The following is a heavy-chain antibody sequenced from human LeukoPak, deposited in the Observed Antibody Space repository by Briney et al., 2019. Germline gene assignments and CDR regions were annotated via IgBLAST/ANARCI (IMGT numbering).Heavy chain of an antibody. J-gene: IGHJ4*02. Sequence: GGSLRLSCAASGFTFSSYWMHWVRQAPGKGLVWVSHINSDGSSTSYADSVKGRFTISRDNAKNTLYLQMNSLRAEDAAVYYCASGTPGDYWGQGTLVTVSS. V-gene: IGHV3-74*01. CDR1: GFTFSSYW. CDR2: INSDGSST. D-gene: IGHD7-27*01. CDR3: ASGTPGDY.